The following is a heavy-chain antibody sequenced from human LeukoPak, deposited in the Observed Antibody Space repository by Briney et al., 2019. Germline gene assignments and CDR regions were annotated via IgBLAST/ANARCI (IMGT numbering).Heavy chain of an antibody. D-gene: IGHD3-16*02. CDR1: GFSFSSYA. J-gene: IGHJ4*02. CDR2: INHSGST. Sequence: PGGSLRLSCATSGFSFSSYAMSWVRQPPGKGLEWIGEINHSGSTNYNPSLKSRVTISVDTSKNQFSLKLSSVTAADTAVYYCARGNYDYVWGSYRYHDYWGQGTLVTVSS. CDR3: ARGNYDYVWGSYRYHDY. V-gene: IGHV4-34*01.